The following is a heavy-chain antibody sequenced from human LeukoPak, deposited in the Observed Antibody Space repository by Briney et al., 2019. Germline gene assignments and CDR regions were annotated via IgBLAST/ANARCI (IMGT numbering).Heavy chain of an antibody. Sequence: GGSLRLSCAASGFTFSSYSMNWVRQAPGKGLEWVSGISDNGGGTYYADSLKGRFTISRDNSKNMLYLQMNSLRAEDTAVYCAKESGALGAPLYDYWGRGILVTASS. CDR1: GFTFSSYS. V-gene: IGHV3-23*01. J-gene: IGHJ4*02. CDR3: AKESGALGAPLYDY. D-gene: IGHD4/OR15-4a*01. CDR2: ISDNGGGT.